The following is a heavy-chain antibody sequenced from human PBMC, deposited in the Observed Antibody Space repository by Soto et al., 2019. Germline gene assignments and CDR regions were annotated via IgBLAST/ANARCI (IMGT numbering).Heavy chain of an antibody. Sequence: SSVTVSCKASGGTFSSYAISWVRPAPGQGLEWMGGIIPIFGTANYAQKFQGRVTITADESTSRAYMELSSLRSEDTAVYYCSREYYDSSGYYGQFDYWGQGTLVTVSS. CDR2: IIPIFGTA. J-gene: IGHJ4*02. CDR3: SREYYDSSGYYGQFDY. V-gene: IGHV1-69*13. CDR1: GGTFSSYA. D-gene: IGHD3-22*01.